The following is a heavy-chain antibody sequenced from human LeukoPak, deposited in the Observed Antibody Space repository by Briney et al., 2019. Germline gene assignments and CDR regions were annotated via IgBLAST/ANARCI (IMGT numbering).Heavy chain of an antibody. Sequence: PGGSLRLSCAASGFTFSNYNMNWVRQAPGKGLEWVSSIRSSTTYVYYADSVKGRFTISRDNAKNSLYLQMNSLRAEDTAVYYCAKDPVAGNYYYYYYMDVWGKGTTVTVSS. V-gene: IGHV3-21*04. CDR1: GFTFSNYN. CDR2: IRSSTTYV. J-gene: IGHJ6*03. CDR3: AKDPVAGNYYYYYYMDV. D-gene: IGHD6-19*01.